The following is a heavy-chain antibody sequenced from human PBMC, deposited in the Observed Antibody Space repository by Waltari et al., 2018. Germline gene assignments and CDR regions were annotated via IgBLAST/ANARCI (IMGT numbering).Heavy chain of an antibody. CDR1: GFTFDDYT. J-gene: IGHJ4*02. Sequence: EVQLVESGGAVVQPGGSLRLSCAASGFTFDDYTMHWVRQAPGKGLECVSRISWDGDSTYYADSVKVRFTISRDNSKNSLYLQMNSLRIEDSALYFCAKGALAGEEFAHWGQGTVVTVSS. V-gene: IGHV3-43*01. CDR2: ISWDGDST. CDR3: AKGALAGEEFAH. D-gene: IGHD1-1*01.